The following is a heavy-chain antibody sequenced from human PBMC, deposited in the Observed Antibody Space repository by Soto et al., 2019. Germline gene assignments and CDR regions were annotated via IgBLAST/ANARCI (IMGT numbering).Heavy chain of an antibody. CDR3: ARGGGRRLHRESNYCKY. CDR1: VGSFSGYY. D-gene: IGHD6-25*01. V-gene: IGHV4-34*01. CDR2: INHIGST. Sequence: KPSETLSLPWAVYVGSFSGYYWSWIRQPPGKGLEWIGEINHIGSTNYNPSLKSRVTIAVDTSKNQFSLKLSSVTAADTAVYYFARGGGRRLHRESNYCKYCGQGTRVTVSS. J-gene: IGHJ4*02.